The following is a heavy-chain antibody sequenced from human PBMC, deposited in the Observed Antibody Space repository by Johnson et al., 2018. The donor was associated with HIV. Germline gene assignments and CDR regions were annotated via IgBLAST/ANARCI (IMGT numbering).Heavy chain of an antibody. J-gene: IGHJ3*02. CDR1: GFTFSTYD. CDR3: AKGAPPLGSPSWPDI. V-gene: IGHV3-13*01. Sequence: VKLVESGGGLVQPGGSLRLSCAASGFTFSTYDMYWVRQPTGKGLEWVSILGTAGDINYPGSVKGRFTISRENAKNTLYLQMNSLRAEDTAGYYCAKGAPPLGSPSWPDIWGQGTMVTVSS. CDR2: LGTAGDI. D-gene: IGHD3-10*02.